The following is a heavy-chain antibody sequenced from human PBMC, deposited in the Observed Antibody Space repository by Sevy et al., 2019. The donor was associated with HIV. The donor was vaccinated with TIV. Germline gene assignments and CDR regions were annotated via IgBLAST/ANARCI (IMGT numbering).Heavy chain of an antibody. CDR2: ISGSTTNT. J-gene: IGHJ4*02. V-gene: IGHV3-23*01. CDR1: GFTFRTYA. Sequence: GGSLRLSCAASGFTFRTYAMSWVRQAPGMGLEWVSSISGSTTNTNYADSVKGRFTISRDNSKNTLYLQMNSLKADDMAIYYCAKPPIGWTLEGFDQWGQGTLVTVSS. CDR3: AKPPIGWTLEGFDQ. D-gene: IGHD3-10*01.